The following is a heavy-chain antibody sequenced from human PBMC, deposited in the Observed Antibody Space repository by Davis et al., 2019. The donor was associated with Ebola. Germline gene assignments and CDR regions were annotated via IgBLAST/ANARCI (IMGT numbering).Heavy chain of an antibody. CDR3: AKVSGVVDYDY. J-gene: IGHJ4*02. Sequence: HTGGSLRLSCAAFSGYWMHWVRQAPGKGLVWVSRINPDGGRTGYADSVKGRFTISRDNSKNTLYLQMHSLRAEDTAVYYCAKVSGVVDYDYWGQGTLVTVSS. V-gene: IGHV3-74*01. CDR2: INPDGGRT. D-gene: IGHD2-15*01. CDR1: SGYW.